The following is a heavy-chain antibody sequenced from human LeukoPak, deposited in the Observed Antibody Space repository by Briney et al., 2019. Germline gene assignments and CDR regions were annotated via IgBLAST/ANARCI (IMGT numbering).Heavy chain of an antibody. CDR2: IYYSGST. D-gene: IGHD6-13*01. CDR3: ARVTGYVMEDYFDY. Sequence: SETLSLTCTVSGGSISSYYWSWIRQPPGKGLEWIGYIYYSGSTNYNPSLKSRVTISVDASKNQFSLRLSSVTAADTAVYYCARVTGYVMEDYFDYWGQGTLVTVSS. CDR1: GGSISSYY. J-gene: IGHJ4*02. V-gene: IGHV4-59*01.